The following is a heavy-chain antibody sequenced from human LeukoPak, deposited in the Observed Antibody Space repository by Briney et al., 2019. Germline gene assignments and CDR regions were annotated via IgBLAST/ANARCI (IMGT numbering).Heavy chain of an antibody. CDR2: IIPIFGTA. CDR1: GGTFSSYA. V-gene: IGHV1-69*13. J-gene: IGHJ4*02. CDR3: ARDIGYCSGGSCPFDY. D-gene: IGHD2-15*01. Sequence: SVKVSCKASGGTFSSYAISWVRQAPGQGLEWMGGIIPIFGTANYAQKFQGRVTITADESTSTAYMELSSLRSGDTAVYYCARDIGYCSGGSCPFDYWGQGTLVTVSS.